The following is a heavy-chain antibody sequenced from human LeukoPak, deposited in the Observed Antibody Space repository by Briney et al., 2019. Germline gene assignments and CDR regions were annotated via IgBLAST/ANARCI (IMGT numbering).Heavy chain of an antibody. CDR2: INPNSGGT. CDR1: GYTFTGYY. D-gene: IGHD3-10*01. V-gene: IGHV1-2*06. Sequence: ASVKVSCKASGYTFTGYYMHWVRQAPGQGLEWMGRINPNSGGTNYAQKFQGRVTMTRDTSISTAYMELSRLRSDDTAVYYCARDRAMVRGVISNWCDPWGQGTLVTVSS. CDR3: ARDRAMVRGVISNWCDP. J-gene: IGHJ5*02.